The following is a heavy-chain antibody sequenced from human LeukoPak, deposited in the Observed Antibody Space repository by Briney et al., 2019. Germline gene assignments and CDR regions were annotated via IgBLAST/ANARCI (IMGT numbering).Heavy chain of an antibody. CDR2: IYYSGST. CDR3: ARGGDSSGYFPVKKPIGRLPNY. J-gene: IGHJ4*02. Sequence: SETLSLTCAVYGGSFSGYYWSWIRQPPGKGLEWIGYIYYSGSTYYNPSLKSRVTISVDTSKNQFSLKLSSVTAADTAVYYCARGGDSSGYFPVKKPIGRLPNYWGQGTLVTVSS. D-gene: IGHD3-22*01. CDR1: GGSFSGYY. V-gene: IGHV4-34*09.